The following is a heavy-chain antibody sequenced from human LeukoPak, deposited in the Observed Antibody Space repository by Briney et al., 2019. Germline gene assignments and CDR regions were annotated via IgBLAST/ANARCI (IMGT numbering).Heavy chain of an antibody. CDR3: ARHPGGEGIPTTKYNWFDH. D-gene: IGHD3-10*01. CDR2: IYHSGST. J-gene: IGHJ5*02. V-gene: IGHV4-38-2*02. CDR1: GYSISSGYY. Sequence: SETLSLTCTVSGYSISSGYYWGWIRQPPGKGLEWIGTIYHSGSTYFNPSLKSRVTISVDTSKNQFSLKLSSVTAADTAVYYCARHPGGEGIPTTKYNWFDHWGQGTLVTVSS.